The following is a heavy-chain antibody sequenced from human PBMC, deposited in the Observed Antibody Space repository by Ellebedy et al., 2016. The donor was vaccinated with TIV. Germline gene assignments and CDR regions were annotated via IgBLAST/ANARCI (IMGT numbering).Heavy chain of an antibody. V-gene: IGHV4-59*08. CDR3: ARCYYYGMDV. CDR2: IYYSGST. Sequence: MPSETLSLTCTVSGGSISSYYWSWIRQPPGKGLEWIGYIYYSGSTNYNPSLKSRVTISVDTSKNQFSLKLSSVTAADTAVYYCARCYYYGMDVWGQGTTVTVSS. J-gene: IGHJ6*02. CDR1: GGSISSYY.